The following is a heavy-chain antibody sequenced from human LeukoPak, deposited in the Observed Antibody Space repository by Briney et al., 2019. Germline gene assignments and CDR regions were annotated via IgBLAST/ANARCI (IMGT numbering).Heavy chain of an antibody. CDR2: IGTAGDP. J-gene: IGHJ3*02. CDR1: GFTFSSYD. CDR3: ARLDYASAFDI. V-gene: IGHV3-13*05. D-gene: IGHD3/OR15-3a*01. Sequence: GGSLRLSCAASGFTFSSYDMHWVRHATGKGLEWVSAIGTAGDPYYPGSVKGRFTISRENAKNSLYLQMNSLRAGDTAVYYCARLDYASAFDIWGQGTMVTVSS.